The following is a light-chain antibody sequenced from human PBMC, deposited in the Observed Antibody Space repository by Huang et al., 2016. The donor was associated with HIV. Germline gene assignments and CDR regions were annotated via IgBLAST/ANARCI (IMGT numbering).Light chain of an antibody. CDR3: QQYNNWQT. CDR2: DAS. CDR1: QIVTTS. Sequence: IVMTQSPASLSVSPGDRATLSCRASQIVTTSLAWYQQKPGQAPRLLIYDASTRATGIPASVSVIGSGTEFTLTISSLQSEDFAVYYCQQYNNWQTFGQGTKLQIK. J-gene: IGKJ2*01. V-gene: IGKV3-15*01.